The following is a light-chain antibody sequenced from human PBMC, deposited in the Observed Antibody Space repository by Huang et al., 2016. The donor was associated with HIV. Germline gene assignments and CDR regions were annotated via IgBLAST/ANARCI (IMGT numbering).Light chain of an antibody. CDR3: QQYDIWPPWT. V-gene: IGKV3-15*01. CDR1: QNVGSK. CDR2: GAS. J-gene: IGKJ1*01. Sequence: EVVMTQYPGTLSVSPGERATLSCRASQNVGSKLAWYQQKPGKAPRLLIFGASTRADDIPARFSVSGSGTDFTLTISSLQSEDFAVYYCQQYDIWPPWTFGQGTKVEIK.